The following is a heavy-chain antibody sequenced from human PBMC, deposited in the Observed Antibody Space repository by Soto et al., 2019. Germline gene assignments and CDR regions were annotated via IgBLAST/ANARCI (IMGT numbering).Heavy chain of an antibody. V-gene: IGHV1-69*01. D-gene: IGHD4-4*01. CDR1: GGTFSSYA. CDR2: IIPIFGTA. J-gene: IGHJ6*02. Sequence: QVQLVQSGAEVKKPGSSVKVSCTASGGTFSSYAISWVRQAPGQGLEWMGGIIPIFGTANYAQKFQGRVTITADESTSTAYMELSSLRSEDTAVYYCARGHLTTLNYYYYGMDVWGQGTTVTVSS. CDR3: ARGHLTTLNYYYYGMDV.